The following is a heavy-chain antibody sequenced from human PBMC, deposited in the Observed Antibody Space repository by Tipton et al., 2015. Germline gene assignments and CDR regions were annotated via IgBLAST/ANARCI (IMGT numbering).Heavy chain of an antibody. V-gene: IGHV4-59*04. D-gene: IGHD2-15*01. CDR3: ARHGGKYCSGGDCYPRSPDY. CDR1: SDSISKYY. Sequence: TLSLTCSVSSDSISKYYWSWIRQPPGKGLEWIGSISHSGNTYYNPSLKSRVTMSRDTSKNQFSLKLTSVTAADTAVYYCARHGGKYCSGGDCYPRSPDYWGQGTLVTVSS. CDR2: ISHSGNT. J-gene: IGHJ4*02.